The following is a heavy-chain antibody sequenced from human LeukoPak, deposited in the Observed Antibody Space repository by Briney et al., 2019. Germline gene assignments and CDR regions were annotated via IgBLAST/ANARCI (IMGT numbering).Heavy chain of an antibody. D-gene: IGHD6-19*01. CDR2: FSATSHST. Sequence: GGSLTLSCPASGFTFSPYAMSWVRQDPGNGLEWVSTFSATSHSTYYPEYVNARFTISRDNSKNTLYLQMDSLRAEDTAVYYCAKVARYSSGWFWGQGTLVTVSS. CDR3: AKVARYSSGWF. CDR1: GFTFSPYA. V-gene: IGHV3-23*01. J-gene: IGHJ4*02.